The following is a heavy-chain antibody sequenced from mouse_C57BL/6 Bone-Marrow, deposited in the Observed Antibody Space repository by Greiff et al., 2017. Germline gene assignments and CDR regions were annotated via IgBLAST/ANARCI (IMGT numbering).Heavy chain of an antibody. CDR1: GFTFSSYG. V-gene: IGHV5-6*01. CDR2: ISSGGSYT. D-gene: IGHD1-1*01. CDR3: ARQGIYYYGSSYGWFAY. Sequence: EVMLVEPGGDLVKPGGSLKLSCAASGFTFSSYGMSWVRQTPDKRLEWVATISSGGSYTYYPDSVKGRFTISGDNAKNTLYLQVNSLTSEDTAMYYCARQGIYYYGSSYGWFAYWGQGTLVTVSA. J-gene: IGHJ3*01.